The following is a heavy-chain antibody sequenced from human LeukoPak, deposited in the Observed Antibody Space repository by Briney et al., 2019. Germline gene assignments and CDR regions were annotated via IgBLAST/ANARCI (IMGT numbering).Heavy chain of an antibody. J-gene: IGHJ6*02. CDR1: GFTFSSYS. CDR2: ISSSSSTI. CDR3: AKGSRRGYSYGYLPLDYYGMDV. Sequence: GGSLRLSCAASGFTFSSYSMDWVRQAPGKGLEWVSYISSSSSTIYYADSVKGRFTISRDNAKNSLYLQMNSLRDEDTAVYYCAKGSRRGYSYGYLPLDYYGMDVWGQGTTVTVSS. V-gene: IGHV3-48*02. D-gene: IGHD5-18*01.